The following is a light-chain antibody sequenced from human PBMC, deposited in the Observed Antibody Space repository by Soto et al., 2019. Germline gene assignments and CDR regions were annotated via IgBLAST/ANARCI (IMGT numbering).Light chain of an antibody. Sequence: QSALTQPRSVSGSPGQSVAISCTGTSSDVGSYNRVSWYQQPPGTAPKLMIYDVSNRPSGVPDRFSGSKSGNTASLTISGLQAEDEADYYCSSYTSSSTFVFGTGTKLTVL. CDR2: DVS. CDR3: SSYTSSSTFV. CDR1: SSDVGSYNR. J-gene: IGLJ1*01. V-gene: IGLV2-18*02.